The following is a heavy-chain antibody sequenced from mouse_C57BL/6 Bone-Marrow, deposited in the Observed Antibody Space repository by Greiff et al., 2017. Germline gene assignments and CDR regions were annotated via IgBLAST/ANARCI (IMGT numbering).Heavy chain of an antibody. CDR2: INPNNGGT. CDR1: GYTFTDYN. D-gene: IGHD1-1*01. Sequence: VQLQQSGPELVKPGASVKIPCKASGYTFTDYNMDWVKQSHGKSLEWIGDINPNNGGTIYNQKFKGKATLTVDKSSSTAYMELRSLTSEDTAVYYCARCYGSRYFDVWGTGTTVTVSS. CDR3: ARCYGSRYFDV. J-gene: IGHJ1*03. V-gene: IGHV1-18*01.